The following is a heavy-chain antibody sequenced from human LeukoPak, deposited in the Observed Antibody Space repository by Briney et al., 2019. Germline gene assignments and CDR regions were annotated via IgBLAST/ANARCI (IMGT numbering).Heavy chain of an antibody. CDR3: ARGYSSANDYAFDI. CDR1: GGSISSYY. D-gene: IGHD6-19*01. CDR2: IYYSGST. Sequence: PSETLSLTCTVSGGSISSYYWSWIRQPPGKGLEWIGYIYYSGSTNYNPSLKSRVTISVDTSKNQFSLKLSSVTAADTAVYYCARGYSSANDYAFDIWSHGTMVTVSS. J-gene: IGHJ3*02. V-gene: IGHV4-59*01.